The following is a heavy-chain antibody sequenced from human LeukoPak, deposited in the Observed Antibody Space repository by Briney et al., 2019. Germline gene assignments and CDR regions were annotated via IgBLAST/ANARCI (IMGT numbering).Heavy chain of an antibody. J-gene: IGHJ3*02. CDR1: GYTFTDYN. Sequence: ASVKVSCKASGYTFTDYNIHWVRQAPGQGLEWMGWTDPKRGATKYAQKFEGRVTMTRDTSITTVNMELSSLRFDDTAMYSCARVGLTRGEAFDIWGQGTMVTVSS. V-gene: IGHV1-2*02. CDR2: TDPKRGAT. CDR3: ARVGLTRGEAFDI. D-gene: IGHD3-16*01.